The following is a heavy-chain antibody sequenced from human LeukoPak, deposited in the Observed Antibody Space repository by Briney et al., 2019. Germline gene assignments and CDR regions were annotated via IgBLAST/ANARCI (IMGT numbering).Heavy chain of an antibody. J-gene: IGHJ3*02. CDR3: ARNMLTYYDIRGAFDI. D-gene: IGHD3-9*01. Sequence: ASVKVSCKASVYTFNGYYMHWVRQAPGQGLEWMGGINPNSGGTKSAQKFQGRVTMTRDTSISTADMELSRRRSDDTAIYYCARNMLTYYDIRGAFDIWGEGTMVTVSS. CDR2: INPNSGGT. CDR1: VYTFNGYY. V-gene: IGHV1-2*02.